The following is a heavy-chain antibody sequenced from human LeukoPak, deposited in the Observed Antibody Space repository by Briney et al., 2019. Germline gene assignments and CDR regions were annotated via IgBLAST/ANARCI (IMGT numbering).Heavy chain of an antibody. Sequence: PGGSLRLSCAASGFTFSTYWMHWVRQAPGKGLVWVSRINGDGSTTGYADSVKGRFTISRDNAKNTLYLQMNSLRADDTAVYYCASGRGSYSPDYWGQGTLVTVSS. CDR3: ASGRGSYSPDY. CDR1: GFTFSTYW. J-gene: IGHJ4*02. CDR2: INGDGSTT. D-gene: IGHD1-26*01. V-gene: IGHV3-74*01.